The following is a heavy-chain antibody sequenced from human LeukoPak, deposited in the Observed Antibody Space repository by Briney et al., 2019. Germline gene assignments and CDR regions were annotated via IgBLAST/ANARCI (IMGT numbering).Heavy chain of an antibody. CDR1: GGSFSGYY. CDR3: ARRITMVRTRFYDY. V-gene: IGHV4-34*12. CDR2: IIHSGST. J-gene: IGHJ4*02. D-gene: IGHD3-10*01. Sequence: SETVSLTCAVYGGSFSGYYWSWIRQPPGKGLEWIGEIIHSGSTNYNPSLKSRVTISVDTSKNQFSLKLSSVTAADMAVYYCARRITMVRTRFYDYWGQGTLVTVSS.